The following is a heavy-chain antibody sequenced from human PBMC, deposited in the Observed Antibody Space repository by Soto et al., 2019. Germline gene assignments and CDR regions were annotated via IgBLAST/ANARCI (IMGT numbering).Heavy chain of an antibody. V-gene: IGHV1-18*01. CDR2: ISGFNGNT. Sequence: QVQLVQSGAEVEKPGASVKVSCKASGYTFNFYGITWVRQAPGQGLEWMGWISGFNGNTNYAADLQGRVTMTTDTSTSTAYMELRGLRSVDTAVYYCARIGVSSGHESPDFDSWGQGTLVTVSS. J-gene: IGHJ4*02. CDR1: GYTFNFYG. CDR3: ARIGVSSGHESPDFDS. D-gene: IGHD3-16*01.